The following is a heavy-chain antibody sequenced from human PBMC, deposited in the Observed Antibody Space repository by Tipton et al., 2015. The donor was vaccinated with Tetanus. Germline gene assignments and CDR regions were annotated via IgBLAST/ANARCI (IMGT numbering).Heavy chain of an antibody. D-gene: IGHD3-22*01. CDR2: FSSTSAYI. CDR3: ARDLRNYYDSSGYSDY. Sequence: SLRLSCEVSGFIFSSYTMNWVRQSPGKGLGWISSFSSTSAYIYYADSVKGRFTISRDNAKNSLYLQMNNLRADDTAVYYCARDLRNYYDSSGYSDYWGQGTLVTVSS. V-gene: IGHV3-21*01. J-gene: IGHJ4*02. CDR1: GFIFSSYT.